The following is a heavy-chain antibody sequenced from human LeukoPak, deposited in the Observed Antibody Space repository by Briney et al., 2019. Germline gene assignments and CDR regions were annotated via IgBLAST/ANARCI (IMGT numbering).Heavy chain of an antibody. CDR1: GGSISSYY. Sequence: SETLSLTCTVSGGSISSYYWSWIRQPAGKGLEWIGRIYSSGSTNYNPSLKSRVTMSVDTSKNQFSLKLSSVTAADTAVYFCARDAYYYGSGSYYNEFDYWGQGTLVTDSS. J-gene: IGHJ4*02. CDR2: IYSSGST. CDR3: ARDAYYYGSGSYYNEFDY. D-gene: IGHD3-10*01. V-gene: IGHV4-4*07.